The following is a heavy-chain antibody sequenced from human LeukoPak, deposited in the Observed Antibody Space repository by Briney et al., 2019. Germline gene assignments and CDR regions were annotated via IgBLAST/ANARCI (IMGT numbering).Heavy chain of an antibody. CDR3: ANDPTYGSGSY. CDR2: ISGSGGST. V-gene: IGHV3-23*01. CDR1: VFTFSSYA. D-gene: IGHD3-10*01. Sequence: PGGSLRLSCAASVFTFSSYAMSWVRQAPGKRLEWVSAISGSGGSTYYADSVKGRFTISRDNSKNTLYLQMNSLRAEDTAVYYCANDPTYGSGSYWGQGTLVTVSS. J-gene: IGHJ4*02.